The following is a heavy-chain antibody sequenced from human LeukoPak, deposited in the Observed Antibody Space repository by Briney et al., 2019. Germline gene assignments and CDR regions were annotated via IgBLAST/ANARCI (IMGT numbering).Heavy chain of an antibody. CDR2: IYTSGST. Sequence: SETLSLTCTVSGGSISSYYWSWIRQPAGKGLEWIGRIYTSGSTNYNPSLKSRVTMSVDTSKNQFSLQLNSVTPEDTAVYYCARGSLDYYGMDVWGQGTTVTVSS. J-gene: IGHJ6*02. CDR3: ARGSLDYYGMDV. V-gene: IGHV4-4*07. D-gene: IGHD3-10*01. CDR1: GGSISSYY.